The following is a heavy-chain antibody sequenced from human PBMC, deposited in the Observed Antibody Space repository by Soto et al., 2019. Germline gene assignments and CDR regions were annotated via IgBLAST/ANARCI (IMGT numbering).Heavy chain of an antibody. CDR2: IYYSGST. V-gene: IGHV4-59*08. Sequence: QVQLQESGPGLVKPSETLSLTCTVSGGSTSSYYWNWIRQPPGEGLEWIGYIYYSGSTNYNPSLKSRVTISIDTSKNPFPLKLSSVTAADTAVYYCARRGVGEDWFDPWGQGTLVTVSS. D-gene: IGHD3-10*01. J-gene: IGHJ5*02. CDR3: ARRGVGEDWFDP. CDR1: GGSTSSYY.